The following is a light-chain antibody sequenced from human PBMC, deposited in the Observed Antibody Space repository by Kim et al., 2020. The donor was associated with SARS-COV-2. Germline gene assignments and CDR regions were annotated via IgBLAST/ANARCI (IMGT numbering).Light chain of an antibody. Sequence: GQKVTISCTVDNSTVGINYVAWYQHLPGTAPQLLIYDNVKRPSGTPDRFSGSKSGTSATLDITGLQTGDEADYYCATWDTRLSAGVFGGGTQLTVL. CDR1: NSTVGINY. V-gene: IGLV1-51*01. CDR2: DNV. CDR3: ATWDTRLSAGV. J-gene: IGLJ3*02.